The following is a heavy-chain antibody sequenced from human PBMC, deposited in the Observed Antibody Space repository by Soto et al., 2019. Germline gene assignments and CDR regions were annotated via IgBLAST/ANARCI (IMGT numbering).Heavy chain of an antibody. J-gene: IGHJ4*02. CDR3: ARAMWELLRFDY. V-gene: IGHV3-30*03. CDR2: ISYDGSHK. Sequence: GGSLRLSCAASGFTFSSYGIHWGRQAPGKGLEWVAVISYDGSHKYYADSVKGRFTISRDNSKNTLYLQMNSLRAEDTAVYYCARAMWELLRFDYWGQGTLVTVSS. CDR1: GFTFSSYG. D-gene: IGHD1-26*01.